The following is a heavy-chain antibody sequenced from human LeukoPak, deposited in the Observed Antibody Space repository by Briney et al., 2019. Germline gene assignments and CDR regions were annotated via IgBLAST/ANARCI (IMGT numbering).Heavy chain of an antibody. J-gene: IGHJ4*02. V-gene: IGHV4-38-2*02. CDR2: IYHSGST. D-gene: IGHD6-6*01. CDR1: GYSISSGYY. CDR3: ARDEQLVFDY. Sequence: SETLSLTCTVSGYSISSGYYWGWIRQPPGKGLEWIGSIYHSGSTYYNPSLKSRVTISVDTSKNQFSLKLSSVTAADTAVYYCARDEQLVFDYWGQGTLVTVPS.